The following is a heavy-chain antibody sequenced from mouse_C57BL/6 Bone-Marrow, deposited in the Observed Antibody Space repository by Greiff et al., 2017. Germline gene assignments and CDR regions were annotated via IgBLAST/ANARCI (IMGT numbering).Heavy chain of an antibody. V-gene: IGHV1-50*01. D-gene: IGHD2-3*01. J-gene: IGHJ2*01. CDR1: GYTFTSYW. Sequence: QVQLQQPGAELVKPGASVKLSCKASGYTFTSYWMQWVKQRPGQGLEWIGEIDPSDSYTNYNQKFKGQATLTVDTSSSTAYMQLSSLTSEDSAVYYCARSRWLLIFDYWGQGTTLTVSS. CDR2: IDPSDSYT. CDR3: ARSRWLLIFDY.